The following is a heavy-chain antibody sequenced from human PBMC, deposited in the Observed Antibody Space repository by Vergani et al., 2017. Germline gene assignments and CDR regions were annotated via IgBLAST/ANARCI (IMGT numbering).Heavy chain of an antibody. CDR3: ATRTCIVVVVAANWYFDL. CDR1: GYTLTELS. J-gene: IGHJ2*01. Sequence: QVQLVQSGAEVKKPGASVKVSCKVSGYTLTELSMHWVRQAPGKGLEWMGGFDPEDGETIYAQKFQGRVTMTEDTSTDTAYMELSSLRSEDTAVYYCATRTCIVVVVAANWYFDLWGRGTLVTVSS. V-gene: IGHV1-24*01. CDR2: FDPEDGET. D-gene: IGHD2-15*01.